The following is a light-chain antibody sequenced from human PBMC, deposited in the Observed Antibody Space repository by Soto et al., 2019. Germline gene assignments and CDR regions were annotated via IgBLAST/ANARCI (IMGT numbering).Light chain of an antibody. CDR1: SSDVGGYNY. Sequence: QSVLTQPASVSGSPGQSITISCTGTSSDVGGYNYVSWYQQHPGKAPKLMIYEVNYRPSGVSNRFSGSKSGNTASLTISGLQAEDEANYYCSSYTSRSTFVVFGGGTKLTVL. J-gene: IGLJ2*01. CDR2: EVN. CDR3: SSYTSRSTFVV. V-gene: IGLV2-14*01.